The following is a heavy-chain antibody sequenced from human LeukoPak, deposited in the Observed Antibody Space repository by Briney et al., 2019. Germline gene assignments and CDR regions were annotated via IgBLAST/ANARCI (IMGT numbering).Heavy chain of an antibody. Sequence: ASVKVSCKASGYTFTGYYMHWVRQAPGQGLEWMGWINPNSGGTNYAQKFQGRVTMTRDTSISTAYMELSRLRSDDTAVYYCARDTPASHTALYYWGQGTLVTVSS. CDR2: INPNSGGT. CDR1: GYTFTGYY. D-gene: IGHD5-18*01. CDR3: ARDTPASHTALYY. J-gene: IGHJ4*02. V-gene: IGHV1-2*02.